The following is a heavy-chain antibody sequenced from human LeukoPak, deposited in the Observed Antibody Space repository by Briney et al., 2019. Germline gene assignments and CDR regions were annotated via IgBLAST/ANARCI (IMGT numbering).Heavy chain of an antibody. V-gene: IGHV3-30*03. CDR3: ARGDVVAGTAGASFDY. J-gene: IGHJ4*02. CDR2: ISYDGSNK. Sequence: PGGSLRLSCAASGFTFSSYGMHWVRQAPGKGLEWVAVISYDGSNKYYADSVKGRFTISRDNAKNSLYLQMNSLRAEDTAVYYCARGDVVAGTAGASFDYWGQGTLVTVSS. D-gene: IGHD6-19*01. CDR1: GFTFSSYG.